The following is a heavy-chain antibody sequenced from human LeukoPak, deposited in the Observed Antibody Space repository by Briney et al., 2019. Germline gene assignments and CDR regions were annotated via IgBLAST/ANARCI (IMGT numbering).Heavy chain of an antibody. CDR1: GGTFSSYA. D-gene: IGHD3-3*01. CDR2: IIPIFSTA. V-gene: IGHV1-69*13. J-gene: IGHJ5*02. Sequence: GASVKVSCKASGGTFSSYAISWVRQAPGQGLEWMGGIIPIFSTANYAQKFQGRVTITADESTSTAYMEMSSLRSEDTAVYYCARNDFWSHAMWYNWFDPWGQGTLVTVSS. CDR3: ARNDFWSHAMWYNWFDP.